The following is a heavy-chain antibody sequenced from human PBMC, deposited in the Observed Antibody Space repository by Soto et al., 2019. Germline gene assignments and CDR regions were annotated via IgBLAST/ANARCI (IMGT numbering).Heavy chain of an antibody. V-gene: IGHV3-11*01. CDR3: ARVAYDYKAYFDY. CDR1: GFIFNDYY. CDR2: ISSSGSTI. J-gene: IGHJ4*02. D-gene: IGHD5-12*01. Sequence: PGGSLRLSCAASGFIFNDYYMSWIRQAPGKGLEWVSYISSSGSTIYYADSVKGRLTISRDNAKKSMYLQMSSLRAEDTAVYYCARVAYDYKAYFDYWGQGTLVTVPS.